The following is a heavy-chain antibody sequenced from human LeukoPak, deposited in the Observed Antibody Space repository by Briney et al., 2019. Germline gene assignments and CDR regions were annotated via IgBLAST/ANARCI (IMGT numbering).Heavy chain of an antibody. CDR1: GFTFSDYG. V-gene: IGHV3-30*18. CDR3: AKDSSGSYTFYDY. D-gene: IGHD3-10*01. J-gene: IGHJ4*02. Sequence: GWSLRLSCAASGFTFSDYGMHWVRQAPGKGLEWVAVISYDGSNKYYADSVKGRFTISRDNSKNTLYLQMNSLRAEDTAVYYCAKDSSGSYTFYDYWGQGTLVTVSS. CDR2: ISYDGSNK.